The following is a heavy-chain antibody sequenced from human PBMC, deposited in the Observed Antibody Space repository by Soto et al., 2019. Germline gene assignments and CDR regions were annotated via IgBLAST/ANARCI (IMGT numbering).Heavy chain of an antibody. Sequence: SETLSLTCTVSGGSISSSDWWSWVRQPPGKGLEWIGEIYHSGSTNYNPSLKSRVTISVDKSKNQFSLKLSSVTAADTAVYYCARVSGSYYYGMDVWGQGTTVTVSS. D-gene: IGHD1-26*01. CDR1: GGSISSSDW. J-gene: IGHJ6*02. CDR3: ARVSGSYYYGMDV. CDR2: IYHSGST. V-gene: IGHV4-4*02.